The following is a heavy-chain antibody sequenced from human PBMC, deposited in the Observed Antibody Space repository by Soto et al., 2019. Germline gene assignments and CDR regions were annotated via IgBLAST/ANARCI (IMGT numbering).Heavy chain of an antibody. Sequence: QVQLVQSGAEVKKPWASVKVSCKASGYTFTSDYMHWGRQPPGQGLEWMGIINPSGGSTSYAHKFQGRVTMTRDTSTSTGYMELSILRSEDTALYYCASDQGSEYFRPWGQGTLVTVSS. J-gene: IGHJ1*01. CDR3: ASDQGSEYFRP. CDR2: INPSGGST. CDR1: GYTFTSDY. V-gene: IGHV1-46*01.